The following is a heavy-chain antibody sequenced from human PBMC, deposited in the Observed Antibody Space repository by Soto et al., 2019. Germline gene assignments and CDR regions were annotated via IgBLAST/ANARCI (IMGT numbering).Heavy chain of an antibody. Sequence: VHLLESGGGLVQPGGSLRLSCAASGFTFSSYSMSWVRQAPGKGLEWVSAITGGGGRTYYADSVQGRVTISRDNSKNTLYLQMNSLRAEDTAAYYCAKALRTFYDASGGYYYPDYWGQGSLVTVSS. D-gene: IGHD3-22*01. CDR1: GFTFSSYS. CDR3: AKALRTFYDASGGYYYPDY. V-gene: IGHV3-23*01. CDR2: ITGGGGRT. J-gene: IGHJ4*02.